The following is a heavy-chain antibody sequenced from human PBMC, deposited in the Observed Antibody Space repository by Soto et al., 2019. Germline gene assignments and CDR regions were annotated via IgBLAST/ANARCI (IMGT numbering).Heavy chain of an antibody. D-gene: IGHD3-9*01. V-gene: IGHV1-2*02. Sequence: GXSXKVSFKASGYSXIDYYIHLVRQAPGQGFEWMGRIRPKSGGTNYAKKFEGRVTMTWDTSLNKAYMELSSIISDYTAVYYFARPPGYISDWYYFDLWGQGTLGTVSS. CDR2: IRPKSGGT. CDR3: ARPPGYISDWYYFDL. J-gene: IGHJ4*02. CDR1: GYSXIDYY.